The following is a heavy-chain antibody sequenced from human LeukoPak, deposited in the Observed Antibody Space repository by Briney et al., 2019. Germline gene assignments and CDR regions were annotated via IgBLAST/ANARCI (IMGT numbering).Heavy chain of an antibody. V-gene: IGHV1-46*01. D-gene: IGHD3-10*01. CDR2: INPSGGST. Sequence: GASVKVSCKASGYTFTGYYIHWVRQAPGQGLEWMGWINPSGGSTNYAQKFQGRVTMTRDTSTSTVYMELSSLRSEDTAVYYCARGPRITLIRGGQWYYYMDVWGKGTTVTISS. CDR1: GYTFTGYY. CDR3: ARGPRITLIRGGQWYYYMDV. J-gene: IGHJ6*03.